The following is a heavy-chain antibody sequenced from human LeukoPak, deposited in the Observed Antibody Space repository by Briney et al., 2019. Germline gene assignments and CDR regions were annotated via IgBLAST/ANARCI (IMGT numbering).Heavy chain of an antibody. D-gene: IGHD5-18*01. Sequence: PGGSLRLSCAASGFTFSSYSMNWVRQAPGKGLEWVSYISSSSSTIYYVDSVKGRFTISRDNAKNSLYLQMNSLRAEDTAVYYCATSTAFDYWGRGTLVTVSS. J-gene: IGHJ4*02. CDR2: ISSSSSTI. V-gene: IGHV3-48*01. CDR1: GFTFSSYS. CDR3: ATSTAFDY.